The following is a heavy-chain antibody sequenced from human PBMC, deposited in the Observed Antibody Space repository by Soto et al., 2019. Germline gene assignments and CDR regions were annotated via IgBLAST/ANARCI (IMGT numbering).Heavy chain of an antibody. CDR3: AKEAPVTTSLYSYYYGLDV. J-gene: IGHJ6*02. D-gene: IGHD1-1*01. V-gene: IGHV3-23*01. Sequence: EVQLLESGGGLVQPGGSLRLSCTASGFTFSNYAMSWVRQAPDKGLEWVSAISGSGGSTYYADAVKGRFTISRDNSKNMLFLQMNSLRADDTALYYCAKEAPVTTSLYSYYYGLDVWGQGTTVTVSS. CDR1: GFTFSNYA. CDR2: ISGSGGST.